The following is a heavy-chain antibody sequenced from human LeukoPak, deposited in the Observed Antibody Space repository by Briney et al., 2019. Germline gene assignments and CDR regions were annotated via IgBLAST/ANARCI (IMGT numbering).Heavy chain of an antibody. CDR3: ARPRGYCSSTSCHDDFDI. Sequence: GESLKISCKGSGYSFTNYWIGWVRQMPGKGLEWMGIIYPGDSDTRYSPSFQGQVTISADKSISTAYLQWSSLKASDTAMYYCARPRGYCSSTSCHDDFDIWGQGTLVTVSS. J-gene: IGHJ4*02. D-gene: IGHD2-2*01. CDR1: GYSFTNYW. CDR2: IYPGDSDT. V-gene: IGHV5-51*01.